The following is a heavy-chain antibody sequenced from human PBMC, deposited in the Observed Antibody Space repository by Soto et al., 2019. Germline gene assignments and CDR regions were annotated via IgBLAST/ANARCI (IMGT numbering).Heavy chain of an antibody. D-gene: IGHD6-19*01. Sequence: SETLSLTCTVSGGSISSSSYYWSWIRQPPGKGLEWIGYIYYSGSTNYKTSLKSRVTISVDTSKNQFSLKLSSVTAADTAVYYFVRLWVAGTEFNYYYYGMDVWGQGTTVTVSS. CDR3: VRLWVAGTEFNYYYYGMDV. CDR1: GGSISSSSYY. V-gene: IGHV4-61*05. J-gene: IGHJ6*02. CDR2: IYYSGST.